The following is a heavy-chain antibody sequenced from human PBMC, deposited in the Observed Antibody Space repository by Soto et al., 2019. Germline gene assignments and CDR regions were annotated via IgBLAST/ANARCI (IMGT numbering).Heavy chain of an antibody. CDR3: ARDPILWFGELRYYFDY. CDR2: ITAGNGNT. D-gene: IGHD3-10*01. CDR1: GYTFTSYA. Sequence: QVQLVQSGAEVKKPGASVKVSCKASGYTFTSYAMHWVRQDPGQRLEWMGWITAGNGNTKYSQKFQGRVTITRDTSASTAYMELSSLRSEDTAVYYCARDPILWFGELRYYFDYWGQGTLVTVSS. J-gene: IGHJ4*02. V-gene: IGHV1-3*01.